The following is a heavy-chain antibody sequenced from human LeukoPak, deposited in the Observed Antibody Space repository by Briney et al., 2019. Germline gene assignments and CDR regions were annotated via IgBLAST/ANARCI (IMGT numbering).Heavy chain of an antibody. V-gene: IGHV4-34*01. J-gene: IGHJ5*02. D-gene: IGHD3-3*01. CDR1: GGSFSGYY. CDR3: ARARITIFGVVIGTYNWFDP. CDR2: INHSGST. Sequence: SETLSLTCAVYGGSFSGYYWSWIRQPPGKGLEWIGEINHSGSTNYNPSLKSRVTISVGTSKNQFSLKLSSVTAADTAVYYCARARITIFGVVIGTYNWFDPWGQGTLVTVSS.